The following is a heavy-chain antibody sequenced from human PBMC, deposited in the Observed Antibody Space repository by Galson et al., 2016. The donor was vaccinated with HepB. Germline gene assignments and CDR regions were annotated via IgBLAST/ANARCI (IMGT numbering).Heavy chain of an antibody. Sequence: SLRLSCAASGFAFSVDTMHWVRQEPGKGLEWVTVISSDSSHKYYADSVKGRFPISRDNSKDTRYLQMNSLRTEDTALYYCARDIIGGLPDYFVYWGQGTLVTVSS. CDR3: ARDIIGGLPDYFVY. D-gene: IGHD3-16*01. V-gene: IGHV3-30*04. CDR1: GFAFSVDT. J-gene: IGHJ4*02. CDR2: ISSDSSHK.